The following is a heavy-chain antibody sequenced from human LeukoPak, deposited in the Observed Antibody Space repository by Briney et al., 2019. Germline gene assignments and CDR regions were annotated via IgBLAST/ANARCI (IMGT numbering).Heavy chain of an antibody. Sequence: GRSLRLSCAASGSTFSGYAMHWVRQAPGKGLEWVAVISYDGSNEYYADSVKGRFTISRDNSKNTLYLQMNSLSVEDTAVYYCARVGYYASGPFSYFDYWGQGTLVTVSS. D-gene: IGHD3-10*01. CDR1: GSTFSGYA. V-gene: IGHV3-30-3*01. CDR3: ARVGYYASGPFSYFDY. J-gene: IGHJ4*02. CDR2: ISYDGSNE.